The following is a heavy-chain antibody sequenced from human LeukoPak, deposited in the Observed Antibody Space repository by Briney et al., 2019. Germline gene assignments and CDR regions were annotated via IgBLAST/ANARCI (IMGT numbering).Heavy chain of an antibody. CDR2: HSGSSSYI. CDR3: ARDRAEDYGDYVGDYYFDY. V-gene: IGHV3-21*01. CDR1: GFTFSSYS. D-gene: IGHD4-17*01. J-gene: IGHJ4*02. Sequence: KSGGSLRLSCAASGFTFSSYSMTWVRQAPGKGLEWVSSHSGSSSYIYYADSVKGRFTISRDNAKNSPYLQMNSLRAEDTAVYYCARDRAEDYGDYVGDYYFDYWGQGTLVTVSS.